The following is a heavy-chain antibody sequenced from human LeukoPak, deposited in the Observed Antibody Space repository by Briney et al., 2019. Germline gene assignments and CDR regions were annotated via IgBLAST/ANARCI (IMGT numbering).Heavy chain of an antibody. D-gene: IGHD2-2*01. CDR1: GFTFDDYA. V-gene: IGHV3-9*01. CDR2: ISWNSGSI. Sequence: PGGSLRLSCAASGFTFDDYAMHWVRQAPGKGLEWVSGISWNSGSIGYADSVKGRFTISRDNAKNSLYLQMNSLRAEDTALYYCAKDIVVVPAARAFDIWGQGTMVTVSS. CDR3: AKDIVVVPAARAFDI. J-gene: IGHJ3*02.